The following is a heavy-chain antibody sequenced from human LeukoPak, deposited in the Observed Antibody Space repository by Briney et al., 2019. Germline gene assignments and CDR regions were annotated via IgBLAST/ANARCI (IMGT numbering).Heavy chain of an antibody. J-gene: IGHJ5*02. CDR1: GGSFSGYY. D-gene: IGHD6-19*01. CDR2: INHSGST. CDR3: ARHRHSSGWYRLWFDP. V-gene: IGHV4-34*01. Sequence: SETLSLTCAVYGGSFSGYYWSWIRQPPGKGLEWIGEINHSGSTNYNPSLKSRVTISVDTSKNQFTLKLSSVTAADTAVYYCARHRHSSGWYRLWFDPWGQGTLVTVSS.